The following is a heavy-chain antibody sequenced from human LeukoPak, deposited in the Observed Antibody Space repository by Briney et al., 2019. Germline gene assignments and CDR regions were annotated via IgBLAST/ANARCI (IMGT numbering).Heavy chain of an antibody. Sequence: PGGSLRLSCAASGFTFNEFGVHWVRQAPGQGLEWVALIWYDGSNKYSADSVKGRFTISRDNSKNTVYLQMNSLRVEDTALYYCARDRPTGSYYSIDYWGQGTLATVSS. V-gene: IGHV3-33*01. CDR1: GFTFNEFG. CDR2: IWYDGSNK. J-gene: IGHJ4*02. CDR3: ARDRPTGSYYSIDY. D-gene: IGHD1-26*01.